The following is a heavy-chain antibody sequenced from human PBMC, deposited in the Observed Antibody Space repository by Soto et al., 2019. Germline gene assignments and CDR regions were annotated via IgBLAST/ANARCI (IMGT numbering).Heavy chain of an antibody. CDR2: ISSSSSYI. CDR3: ARDIGDGTDDFDY. Sequence: WGSLRISCASSVFTFSSYSMNWVRQAPGKGLDWVSSISSSSSYIYYADSVKGRFTISRDNAKNSLYLQMNSLRAEDTAVYYCARDIGDGTDDFDYWGQGTMVTVSS. V-gene: IGHV3-21*01. J-gene: IGHJ4*02. CDR1: VFTFSSYS. D-gene: IGHD6-13*01.